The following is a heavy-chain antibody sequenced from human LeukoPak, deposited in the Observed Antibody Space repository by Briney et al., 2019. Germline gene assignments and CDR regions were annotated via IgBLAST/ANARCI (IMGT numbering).Heavy chain of an antibody. CDR3: ARGPYDNIWGTYRPVDY. CDR2: INPNSGGT. CDR1: GYTFTDYY. V-gene: IGHV1-2*02. J-gene: IGHJ4*02. D-gene: IGHD3-16*02. Sequence: ASVKVSCKASGYTFTDYYMRWVRQAPGQGLEWMGWINPNSGGTNYAQKFQGRVTMTRDTSISTAYMELSRLRSDDTAIYYCARGPYDNIWGTYRPVDYWGQGTLVTVSS.